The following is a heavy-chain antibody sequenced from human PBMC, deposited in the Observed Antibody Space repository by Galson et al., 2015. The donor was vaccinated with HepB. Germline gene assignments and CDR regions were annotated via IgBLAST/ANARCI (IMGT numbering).Heavy chain of an antibody. CDR3: ARGRSLLELLGGWFDP. D-gene: IGHD1-7*01. J-gene: IGHJ5*02. Sequence: SVKVSCKASGYTFTSYYMHWVRQAPGQGLEWMGIINPSGGSTSYAQKFQGRVTMTRDTSTSTVYMELSSLRSEDTAVYYCARGRSLLELLGGWFDPWGQGTLVTVSS. CDR2: INPSGGST. CDR1: GYTFTSYY. V-gene: IGHV1-46*01.